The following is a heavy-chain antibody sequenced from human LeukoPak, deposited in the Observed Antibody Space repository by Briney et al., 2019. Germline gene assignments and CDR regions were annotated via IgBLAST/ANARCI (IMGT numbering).Heavy chain of an antibody. V-gene: IGHV1-2*02. CDR2: INPKSGDA. CDR1: VYIFTDYY. Sequence: APVNVSCPASVYIFTDYYIHWVRLAPGQGLEWMGWINPKSGDAHSVQKFQGRVTMTRDTSMRKAYMEMTSLTSDDTSLIFCARDSSGGYNSHWGQGTLVTVSS. D-gene: IGHD5-24*01. J-gene: IGHJ4*02. CDR3: ARDSSGGYNSH.